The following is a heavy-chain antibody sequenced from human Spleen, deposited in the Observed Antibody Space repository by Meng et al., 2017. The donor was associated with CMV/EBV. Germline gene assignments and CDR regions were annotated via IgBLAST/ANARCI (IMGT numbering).Heavy chain of an antibody. J-gene: IGHJ4*02. V-gene: IGHV4-61*08. CDR2: IYFTGST. Sequence: TCTVSGESVSSGAYYWSWIRQPPGKGLEWIGYIYFTGSTNYNPSLKSRVTISVDTSKNQFSLRLSSVTAADTAVYYCVRTKRSTYFDYWGQGTLVTVSS. D-gene: IGHD6-13*01. CDR1: GESVSSGAYY. CDR3: VRTKRSTYFDY.